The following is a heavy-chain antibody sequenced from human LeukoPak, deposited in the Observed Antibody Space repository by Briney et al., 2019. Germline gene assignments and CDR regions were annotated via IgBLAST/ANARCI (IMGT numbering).Heavy chain of an antibody. Sequence: GGSLRLSCAASGISFSDYTLNWVRQAPGKGLEWVSYISRTSTMKHYADSVKGRFTISRDNAKNSLYLQTNSLRAEDTDVYYCARERGNPGYDFHHYYYMDVWGKGTTVTVSS. CDR1: GISFSDYT. D-gene: IGHD3-3*01. V-gene: IGHV3-48*04. CDR2: ISRTSTMK. CDR3: ARERGNPGYDFHHYYYMDV. J-gene: IGHJ6*03.